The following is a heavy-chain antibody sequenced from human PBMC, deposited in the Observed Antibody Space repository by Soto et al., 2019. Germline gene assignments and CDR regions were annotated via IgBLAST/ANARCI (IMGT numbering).Heavy chain of an antibody. D-gene: IGHD5-12*01. CDR2: ISGSGGTT. CDR3: AKRVGGYRPYSFDY. J-gene: IGHJ4*02. V-gene: IGHV3-23*01. CDR1: GFTFSTYA. Sequence: EVQLLESGGGLVQPGGSLRLSCAASGFTFSTYAMSWVRQAPGKGLQWVSAISGSGGTTYFADSVKGRFTISRDNXXNTRYLQMNSLRAEDTAIYYCAKRVGGYRPYSFDYWGQGTLVTVSA.